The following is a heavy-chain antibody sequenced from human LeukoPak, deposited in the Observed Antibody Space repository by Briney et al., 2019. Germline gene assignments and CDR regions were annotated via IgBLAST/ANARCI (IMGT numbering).Heavy chain of an antibody. J-gene: IGHJ4*02. CDR3: AKVPLYYYDSSGYFFDY. Sequence: GGSLRLSCAASGFTFSSYSMNWVRQAPGKGLEWVSAISGSGGSTYYADSVKGRFTISRDNSKNTLYLQMNSLRAEDTAVYYCAKVPLYYYDSSGYFFDYWGQGTLVTVSS. D-gene: IGHD3-22*01. V-gene: IGHV3-23*01. CDR2: ISGSGGST. CDR1: GFTFSSYS.